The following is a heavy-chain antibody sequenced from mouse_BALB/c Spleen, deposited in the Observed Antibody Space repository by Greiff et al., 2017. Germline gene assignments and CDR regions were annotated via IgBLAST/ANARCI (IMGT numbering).Heavy chain of an antibody. V-gene: IGHV3-2*02. CDR3: ARSTITTAAWFAY. J-gene: IGHJ3*01. Sequence: EVQLQQSGPGLVKPSQSLSLTCTVTGYSITSDYAWNWIRQFPGNKPEWMGYISYSGSTSYNPSLKSRISITRDTSKNQFFLQLNSVTTEDTATYYCARSTITTAAWFAYWGQGTLVTVSA. CDR2: ISYSGST. CDR1: GYSITSDYA. D-gene: IGHD1-2*01.